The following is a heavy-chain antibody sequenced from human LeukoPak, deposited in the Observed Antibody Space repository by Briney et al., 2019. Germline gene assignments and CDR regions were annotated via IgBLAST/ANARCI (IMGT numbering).Heavy chain of an antibody. CDR3: AKVGTTATFDY. J-gene: IGHJ4*02. CDR1: GFPFSRYS. CDR2: ISSSSSNK. V-gene: IGHV3-21*01. Sequence: GGSLRLSCAASGFPFSRYSMNWVRQAPGEGPEWVSSISSSSSNKDYVDSVKGRFTISRDNSKNTLYLQMNSLRAEDTAVYYCAKVGTTATFDYWGQGTLVTVSS. D-gene: IGHD1-1*01.